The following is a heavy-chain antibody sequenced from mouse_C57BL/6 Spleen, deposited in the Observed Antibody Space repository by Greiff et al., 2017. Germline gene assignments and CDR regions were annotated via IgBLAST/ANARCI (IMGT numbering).Heavy chain of an antibody. Sequence: EVMPVEFGEGLVKPGGSLKLSRAASGFTFSSYAMSWVRQTPEKRLEWVAYISSGGDYIYYADTVKGRFTISRDNARKTLYLQMSSLKSEDTAMYYCARELDYYDSNIYAMDYWGQGTSVTVSS. J-gene: IGHJ4*01. CDR1: GFTFSSYA. CDR3: ARELDYYDSNIYAMDY. V-gene: IGHV5S21*01. D-gene: IGHD1-1*01. CDR2: ISSGGDYI.